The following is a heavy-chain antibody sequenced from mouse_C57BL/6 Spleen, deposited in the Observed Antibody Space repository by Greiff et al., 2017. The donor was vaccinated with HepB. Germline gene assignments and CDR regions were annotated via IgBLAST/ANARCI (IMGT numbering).Heavy chain of an antibody. Sequence: QVQLKQPGAELVMPGASVKLSCKASGYTFTSYWMHWVKQRPGQGLEWIGEIDPSDSYTNYNQKFKGKSTLTVDKSSSTAYMQLSSLTSEDSAVYYCARPGDYAMDYWGQGTSVTVSS. J-gene: IGHJ4*01. CDR1: GYTFTSYW. CDR2: IDPSDSYT. V-gene: IGHV1-69*01. CDR3: ARPGDYAMDY.